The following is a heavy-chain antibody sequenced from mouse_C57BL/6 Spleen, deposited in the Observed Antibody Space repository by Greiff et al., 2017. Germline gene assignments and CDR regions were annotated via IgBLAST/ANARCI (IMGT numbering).Heavy chain of an antibody. J-gene: IGHJ2*01. CDR1: GYTFTSYW. D-gene: IGHD2-1*01. V-gene: IGHV1-69*01. Sequence: QVQLQQPGAELVMPGASVKLSCKASGYTFTSYWMHWVKQRPGQGLEWIGEIDPSDSYTNYNQKFKGKSTLTVDKSSNTAYMQLSSLTSEDSAVYYCARLKSYYGPGNYFDYWGQGTTLTVSS. CDR3: ARLKSYYGPGNYFDY. CDR2: IDPSDSYT.